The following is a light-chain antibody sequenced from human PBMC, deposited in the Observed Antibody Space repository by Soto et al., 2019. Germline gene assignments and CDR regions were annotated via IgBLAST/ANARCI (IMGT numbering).Light chain of an antibody. CDR2: GAS. CDR3: QQYGTTRIT. V-gene: IGKV3-20*01. Sequence: EIVLTQSPGTLSLSPGERATLSCRASQSVSNSYLAWYQQKPGQAPRLLMYGASNRATGIPDRFSGSGSETDFTLTSSRLEPEDFAVYYCQQYGTTRITFGQGTRLEIK. J-gene: IGKJ5*01. CDR1: QSVSNSY.